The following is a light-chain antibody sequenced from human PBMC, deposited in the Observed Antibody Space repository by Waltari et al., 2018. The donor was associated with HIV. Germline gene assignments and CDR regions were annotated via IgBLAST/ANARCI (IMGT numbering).Light chain of an antibody. CDR3: QSYDSSLSGSEV. CDR2: GNT. V-gene: IGLV1-40*01. CDR1: HSTIRDNYD. Sequence: QSVLTQPPSVSGAPGQRVTTSRTGNHSTIRDNYDFHWYQQLPGTAPKLLIYGNTNRPSGVPDRFSGSKSGTSASLVITGLRAEDEADYYCQSYDSSLSGSEVFGGGTKLSVL. J-gene: IGLJ2*01.